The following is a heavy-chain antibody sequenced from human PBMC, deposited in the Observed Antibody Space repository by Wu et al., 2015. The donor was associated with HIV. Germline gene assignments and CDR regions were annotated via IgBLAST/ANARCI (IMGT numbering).Heavy chain of an antibody. J-gene: IGHJ5*02. D-gene: IGHD3-10*01. CDR3: ARDPTEYYYGSGIYYVGLNNWFDP. V-gene: IGHV1-2*02. Sequence: QVQLVQSGAEVKKPGASVKVSCKASGYTFTGYYMHWVRQAPGQGLEWMGWINPNSGGTNYAQKFQGRVTMTRDTSISTAYMELSRLRSDDTAVYYCARDPTEYYYGSGIYYVGLNNWFDPW. CDR2: INPNSGGT. CDR1: GYTFTGYY.